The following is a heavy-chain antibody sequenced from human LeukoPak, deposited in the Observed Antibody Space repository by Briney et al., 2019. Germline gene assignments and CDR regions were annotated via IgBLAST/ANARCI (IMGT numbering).Heavy chain of an antibody. D-gene: IGHD2/OR15-2a*01. CDR2: INHSGSI. Sequence: SETLSLTCAVYGGSFSGYYWSWIRQPPSKELEWTGEINHSGSINYNPSLKSRVTISVDTSKNQFSLKLSSVTTADTAVYYCARVLLRKSRAAFDYWGQGTLVTVSS. CDR1: GGSFSGYY. CDR3: ARVLLRKSRAAFDY. V-gene: IGHV4-34*01. J-gene: IGHJ4*02.